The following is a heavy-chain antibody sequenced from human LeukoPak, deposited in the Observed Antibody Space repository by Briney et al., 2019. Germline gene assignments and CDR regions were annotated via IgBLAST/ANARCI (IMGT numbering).Heavy chain of an antibody. CDR1: GFTFSSHA. CDR3: ARAAPVRGVTFFDY. Sequence: PGGSLRLSCAASGFTFSSHAMHWVRQAPGKGLEWVAVISKDGSDEYYADSVKGRFTVSRDTSKNSLYLQMNNLRGEDMAVYYCARAAPVRGVTFFDYWGQGTLITVSS. D-gene: IGHD3-10*01. V-gene: IGHV3-30*04. J-gene: IGHJ4*02. CDR2: ISKDGSDE.